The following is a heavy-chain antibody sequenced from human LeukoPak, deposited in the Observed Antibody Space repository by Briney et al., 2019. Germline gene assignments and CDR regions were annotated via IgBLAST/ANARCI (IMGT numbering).Heavy chain of an antibody. J-gene: IGHJ3*02. Sequence: TASETLSLTCTVSGGSISSSSYYWGWIRQPPGKGLEWIGSIYYSGSTYYNPSLKSRVTISVDTSKNQFSLKLSSVTAADTAVYYCARQNAPRADDAFDIWGQGTMVTVSS. V-gene: IGHV4-39*01. CDR1: GGSISSSSYY. CDR2: IYYSGST. CDR3: ARQNAPRADDAFDI.